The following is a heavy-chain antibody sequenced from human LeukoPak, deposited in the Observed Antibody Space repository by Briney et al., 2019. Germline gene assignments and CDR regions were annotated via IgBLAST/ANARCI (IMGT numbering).Heavy chain of an antibody. D-gene: IGHD3-10*01. V-gene: IGHV4-34*01. Sequence: SETLSLTCAVYGGSFSGYYWSWIRQPPGKGLVWIGEINHSGSTNYNPSLKSRVTISVDTSNSQFSLKLSSVTAADMAVYSCARRDGFDDWFGPWGQGTLVTVSS. CDR1: GGSFSGYY. CDR2: INHSGST. CDR3: ARRDGFDDWFGP. J-gene: IGHJ5*02.